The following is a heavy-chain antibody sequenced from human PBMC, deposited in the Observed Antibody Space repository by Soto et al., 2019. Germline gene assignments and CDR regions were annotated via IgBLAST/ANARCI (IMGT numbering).Heavy chain of an antibody. CDR2: ISGSGGTT. J-gene: IGHJ3*02. CDR1: GFTFSSYA. D-gene: IGHD6-19*01. V-gene: IGHV3-23*01. Sequence: EVQLLESGGGLVQPGGSLRLSCAASGFTFSSYAMSWVRQAPGKGLEWVSAISGSGGTTYYADSVKGRFTVSRDNAKNTLYLQRTSLRAEDPAVYYCAKAANGWFSAFDIWGQGTMVTVSS. CDR3: AKAANGWFSAFDI.